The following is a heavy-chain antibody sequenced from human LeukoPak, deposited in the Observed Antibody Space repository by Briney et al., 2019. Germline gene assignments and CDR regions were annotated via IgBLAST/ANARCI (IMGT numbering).Heavy chain of an antibody. D-gene: IGHD5-18*01. CDR3: AMDTGGY. CDR1: GFTFSSYA. CDR2: ISYDGSNK. J-gene: IGHJ4*02. Sequence: SGRSLRLSCAASGFTFSSYAMHWVRQAPGKGLEWVAVISYDGSNKYYADSVKGRFTISRDNSKNTLYLQMNSLRAEDTAVYYCAMDTGGYWGQGTPVTVSS. V-gene: IGHV3-30-3*01.